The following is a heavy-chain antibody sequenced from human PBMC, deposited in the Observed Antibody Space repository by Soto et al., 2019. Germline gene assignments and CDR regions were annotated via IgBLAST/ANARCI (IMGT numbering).Heavy chain of an antibody. J-gene: IGHJ1*01. CDR2: IVVGSGNT. CDR1: GFTFTSSA. Sequence: VKVSCKASGFTFTSSAVQWVRQARGQRLEWIGWIVVGSGNTNYAQKFQERVTITREMSTSTAYMELSSLRSEDTAVYYCARSHRNYYALGSYSCFRHWGQGTMVTVSS. V-gene: IGHV1-58*01. CDR3: ARSHRNYYALGSYSCFRH. D-gene: IGHD3-10*01.